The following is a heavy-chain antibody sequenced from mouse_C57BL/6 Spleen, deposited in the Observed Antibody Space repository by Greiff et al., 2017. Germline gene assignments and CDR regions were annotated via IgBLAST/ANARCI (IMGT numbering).Heavy chain of an antibody. Sequence: EVKLVESGAELVKPGASVKLSCTASGFNIKDYYMPWVKQRTEQGLEWIGRIDPEDGETKYAPKLQGKATITADTSSNTAYLQLSSLTSEDTAVYYCAADYAMDYWGQGTSVTVSS. CDR1: GFNIKDYY. J-gene: IGHJ4*01. V-gene: IGHV14-2*01. CDR2: IDPEDGET. CDR3: AADYAMDY.